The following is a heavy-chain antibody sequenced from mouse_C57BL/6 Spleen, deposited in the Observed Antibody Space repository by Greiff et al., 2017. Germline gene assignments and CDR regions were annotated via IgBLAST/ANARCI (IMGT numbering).Heavy chain of an antibody. V-gene: IGHV5-6*01. Sequence: EVQLVESGGDLVKPGGSLKLSCAASGFTFSSYGMSWVRQTPDKRLEWVATISSGGSYNYYPDSVKGRFTISRDNAKNTLYLQMSSLKSEDTAMYYCARPQLNYFDYWGQGTTLTVSS. CDR3: ARPQLNYFDY. CDR1: GFTFSSYG. CDR2: ISSGGSYN. J-gene: IGHJ2*01.